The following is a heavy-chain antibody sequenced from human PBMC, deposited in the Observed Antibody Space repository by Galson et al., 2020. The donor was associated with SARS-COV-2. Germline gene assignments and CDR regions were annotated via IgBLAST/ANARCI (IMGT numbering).Heavy chain of an antibody. CDR2: ISYSAST. CDR1: GASIRRSTYF. CDR3: AVPMVRGVILSAFDI. Sequence: SETLSLTRTVPGASIRRSTYFWGWIRQPPGKGLEWIGSISYSASTYYNPSLRSRVTISVDTSKNHFSLKLSSVTAADTAVYYCAVPMVRGVILSAFDIWGQGTTVTVSS. D-gene: IGHD3-10*01. J-gene: IGHJ3*02. V-gene: IGHV4-39*02.